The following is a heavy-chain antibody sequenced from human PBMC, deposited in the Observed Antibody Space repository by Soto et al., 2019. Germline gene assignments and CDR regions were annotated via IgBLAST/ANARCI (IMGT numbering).Heavy chain of an antibody. CDR2: VSYDGRNR. V-gene: IGHV3-30*03. J-gene: IGHJ6*02. CDR1: GFSFGRYC. CDR3: AREYLDHGLDV. Sequence: PXGSLRLSCVGAGFSFGRYCIHWVRQAPGKGLEWVAWVSYDGRNRNYADSLKARLTISRDNSKDTAFLQMNSLGPDDTSVYYCAREYLDHGLDVWGQGTSVTVSS.